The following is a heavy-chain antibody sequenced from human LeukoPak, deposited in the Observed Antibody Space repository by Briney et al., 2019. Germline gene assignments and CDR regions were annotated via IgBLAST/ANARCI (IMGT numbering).Heavy chain of an antibody. CDR3: VRAGDSSGYFDY. Sequence: KPSETLSLTCAVYVGSFSGDYWSCIRQPPGKGLEWIGEINHSGRTNYNPSLKSRVTISVDTSKNQFSLKLCSVRAADTAVYYCVRAGDSSGYFDYWGQGTLVTVSS. D-gene: IGHD3-22*01. J-gene: IGHJ4*02. V-gene: IGHV4-34*01. CDR2: INHSGRT. CDR1: VGSFSGDY.